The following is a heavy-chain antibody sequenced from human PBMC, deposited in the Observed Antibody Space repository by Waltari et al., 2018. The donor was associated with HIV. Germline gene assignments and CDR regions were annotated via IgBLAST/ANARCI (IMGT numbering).Heavy chain of an antibody. CDR3: ARGADGSGSFLGF. CDR1: GGSISSYY. V-gene: IGHV4-59*01. J-gene: IGHJ4*02. Sequence: VQLQESGPGLVKPSETLSLTCTVSGGSISSYYWSWIRQPPGKGLEWIAYIYYSGSTNYNPSLKSRVTISVDTSKNQFSLKLSSVTAADTAVYYCARGADGSGSFLGFWGQGTLVTVSS. CDR2: IYYSGST. D-gene: IGHD3-10*01.